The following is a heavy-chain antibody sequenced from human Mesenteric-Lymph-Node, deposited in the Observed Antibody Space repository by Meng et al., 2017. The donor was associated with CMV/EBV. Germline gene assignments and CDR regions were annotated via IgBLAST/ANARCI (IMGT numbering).Heavy chain of an antibody. CDR2: IYYSGST. CDR1: GGSISSSSYY. J-gene: IGHJ3*02. CDR3: ARQKWILFAFDI. V-gene: IGHV4-39*01. D-gene: IGHD5-18*01. Sequence: SETLSLTCTVSGGSISSSSYYWGWIRQPPGKGLEWIGSIYYSGSTYYNPSLKSRVTISVDTSKNQFSLRLSSVTAADTAVYYCARQKWILFAFDIWGQGTMVTVSS.